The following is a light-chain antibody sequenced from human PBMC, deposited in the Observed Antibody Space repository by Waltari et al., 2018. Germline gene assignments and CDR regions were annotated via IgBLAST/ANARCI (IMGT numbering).Light chain of an antibody. V-gene: IGKV1-5*03. CDR1: PDVNSW. J-gene: IGKJ1*01. CDR3: QHYDSYSPWT. Sequence: DIQMTQSPSTLSASVGDRVSITCRASPDVNSWLAWYQQKPGKAPKLLIYRTSRLESAVPSRFSGSGAETEVTLTISSLQPDDFATYYCQHYDSYSPWTFGQGTRVEV. CDR2: RTS.